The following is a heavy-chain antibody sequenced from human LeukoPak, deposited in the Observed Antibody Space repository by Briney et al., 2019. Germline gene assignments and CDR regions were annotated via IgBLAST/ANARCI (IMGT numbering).Heavy chain of an antibody. V-gene: IGHV4-4*09. CDR3: ARLALGTIFRDYYYYMDV. CDR2: IYTSGST. CDR1: GSSISSYY. D-gene: IGHD3-3*01. J-gene: IGHJ6*03. Sequence: SETLSLTCTVSGSSISSYYWSWIRQPPGKGLEWIGYIYTSGSTNYNPPLKSRVTISVDTSKNQFSLKLSSVTAADTAVYYCARLALGTIFRDYYYYMDVWGKGTTVTVSS.